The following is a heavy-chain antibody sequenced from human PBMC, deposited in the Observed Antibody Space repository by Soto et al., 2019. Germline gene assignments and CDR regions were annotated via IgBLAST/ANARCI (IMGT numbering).Heavy chain of an antibody. Sequence: QVQLQESGPGLVKPSETLSLTCTVSGGSITNYYCSWFRQPPGKGLEWIGYIQYNGYSAYNLSLKRGVKISMETYKKQFLLKVEFVIATDMEVYYCVRPGFGPLHGLVDVWGQGTTVIVSS. CDR1: GGSITNYY. V-gene: IGHV4-59*08. CDR2: IQYNGYS. CDR3: VRPGFGPLHGLVDV. D-gene: IGHD3-10*01. J-gene: IGHJ6*02.